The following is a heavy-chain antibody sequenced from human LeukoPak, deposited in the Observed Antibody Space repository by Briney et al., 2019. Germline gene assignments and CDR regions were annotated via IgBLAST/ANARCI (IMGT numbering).Heavy chain of an antibody. V-gene: IGHV3-30*01. J-gene: IGHJ4*02. Sequence: GSLRLSCVASGFSFSRYAMHWVRQAPGKGLEWVAVISYDSITKYYADSVKGRFTISRDSSRNTLYLQMNSLRPEDTAVYYCVRDLAGAADYWGQGTLVTVSS. CDR1: GFSFSRYA. CDR3: VRDLAGAADY. D-gene: IGHD6-19*01. CDR2: ISYDSITK.